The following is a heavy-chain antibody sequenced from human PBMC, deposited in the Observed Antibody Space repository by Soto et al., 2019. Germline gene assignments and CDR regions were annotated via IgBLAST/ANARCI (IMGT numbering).Heavy chain of an antibody. Sequence: TLSLTCTVSSDSVSSSSYTWSWVRQPPGKGLEWIGEIYHSGSTNYNPSLKSRVTISVDKSKNQFSLKLSSVTAADTAVYYCARVVPRAPGGYHYCGVDVWGKGAGATV. CDR3: ARVVPRAPGGYHYCGVDV. V-gene: IGHV4-4*02. D-gene: IGHD2-21*01. CDR2: IYHSGST. CDR1: SDSVSSSSYT. J-gene: IGHJ6*04.